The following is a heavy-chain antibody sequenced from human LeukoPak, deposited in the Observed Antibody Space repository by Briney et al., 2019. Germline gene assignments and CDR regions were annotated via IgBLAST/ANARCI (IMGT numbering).Heavy chain of an antibody. CDR2: INHSGST. CDR3: ARGRLARSPYFDY. D-gene: IGHD6-19*01. Sequence: PSETLSLTCAVYGGSFSDYYWSWIRQPPGKGLEWIGEINHSGSTNYNPSLKSRVTFSVDTSKNQFSLKLSSVTAADTAVYYCARGRLARSPYFDYWGQGILVTVSS. J-gene: IGHJ4*02. CDR1: GGSFSDYY. V-gene: IGHV4-34*01.